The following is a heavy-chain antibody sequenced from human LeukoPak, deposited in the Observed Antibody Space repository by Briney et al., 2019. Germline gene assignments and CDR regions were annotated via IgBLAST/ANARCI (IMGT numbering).Heavy chain of an antibody. D-gene: IGHD4-17*01. CDR2: ISSSSSYI. V-gene: IGHV3-21*01. CDR1: GFTFSSYS. Sequence: IPGGSLRLSCAASGFTFSSYSMNWVRQAPGKGLEWVSSISSSSSYIYYADSVKGRFTISRDNAKNSLYLQMNSLRAEDTAVYYCAASDGDYLPHYYYYGMDVWGQGTTVTVSS. CDR3: AASDGDYLPHYYYYGMDV. J-gene: IGHJ6*02.